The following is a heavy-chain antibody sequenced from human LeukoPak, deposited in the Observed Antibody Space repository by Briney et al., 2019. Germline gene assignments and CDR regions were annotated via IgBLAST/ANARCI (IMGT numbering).Heavy chain of an antibody. CDR2: IYYSGST. D-gene: IGHD3-3*01. V-gene: IGHV4-59*01. J-gene: IGHJ5*02. Sequence: SETLSLTCTVSGGSISSYYWSWIRQPPGKGLEWIGYIYYSGSTNYNPSLKSRVTISVDTSKNQFSPKLSSVTAADTAVYYCARRHDFWSGYYSDSAWFDPWGQGTLVTVSS. CDR3: ARRHDFWSGYYSDSAWFDP. CDR1: GGSISSYY.